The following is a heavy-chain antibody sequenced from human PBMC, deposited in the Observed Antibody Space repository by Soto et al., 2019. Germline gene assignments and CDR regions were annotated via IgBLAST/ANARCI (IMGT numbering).Heavy chain of an antibody. V-gene: IGHV6-1*01. CDR3: ARGPSPLDP. J-gene: IGHJ5*02. CDR1: GDSVSSNSAA. Sequence: SQTLSLTCAISGDSVSSNSAAWNWIRQSPARGXEXLXXXYXRXXXYXXXXRSVKSRITSKPETSKNQFSLQRHSVPPEDTAVYYCARGPSPLDPWGQGILVTVSS. CDR2: XYXRXXXYX.